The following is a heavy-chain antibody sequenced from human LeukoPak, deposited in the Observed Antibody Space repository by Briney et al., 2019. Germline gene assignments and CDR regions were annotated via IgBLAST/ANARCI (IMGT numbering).Heavy chain of an antibody. J-gene: IGHJ4*01. CDR3: ARHIYRTFYFDY. V-gene: IGHV4-59*08. Sequence: SETLSLTCTVSGGSISSYYWSWIRLPPGKGLEWIGHTFYNGNANYNPSLKSRVTISLDTSKNQFSLKVSSVTAADTAVYYCARHIYRTFYFDYWGHGTLVTVSS. D-gene: IGHD1-14*01. CDR2: TFYNGNA. CDR1: GGSISSYY.